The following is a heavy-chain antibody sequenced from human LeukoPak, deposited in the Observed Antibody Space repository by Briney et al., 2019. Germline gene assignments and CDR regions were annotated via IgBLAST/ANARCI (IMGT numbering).Heavy chain of an antibody. D-gene: IGHD6-13*01. J-gene: IGHJ4*02. CDR2: IYPGDSDT. CDR1: GYSFTSYW. V-gene: IGHV5-51*01. CDR3: ARLNISSSWYVFDH. Sequence: GESLKISCEGSGYSFTSYWIGWVRHMPGKGLEWMGIIYPGDSDTRYSPSFQGQVTISADKSISTAYLQWSSLKASDTAMYYCARLNISSSWYVFDHWGQGTLVTVSS.